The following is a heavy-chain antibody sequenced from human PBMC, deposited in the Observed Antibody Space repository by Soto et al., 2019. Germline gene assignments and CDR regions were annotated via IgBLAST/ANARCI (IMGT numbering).Heavy chain of an antibody. CDR3: ARGTGSSDY. D-gene: IGHD1-1*01. Sequence: SQTLSLTCAISVDIVSSNSAAWNCIRQSPSRGLEWLGRTYYRSKWYNDYAVSVKSRITINPDTSKNQFSLQLNSVTPEDTAVYYCARGTGSSDYWGQGTLVTVSS. V-gene: IGHV6-1*01. CDR2: TYYRSKWYN. CDR1: VDIVSSNSAA. J-gene: IGHJ4*02.